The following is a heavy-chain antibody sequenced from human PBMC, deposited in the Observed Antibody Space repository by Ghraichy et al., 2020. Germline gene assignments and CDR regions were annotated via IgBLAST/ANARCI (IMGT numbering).Heavy chain of an antibody. V-gene: IGHV3-49*03. CDR3: SGSGGYDFALLY. Sequence: GVLRLSCAASGFNFGDYGVSWFRQAPGKRLEWVAFIRSKTYGEAPHYAASVQGRFTISRDDSKSIAYLQMNSLKSEDTAVYYCSGSGGYDFALLYWGQGTLVTVSS. D-gene: IGHD5-12*01. J-gene: IGHJ4*02. CDR1: GFNFGDYG. CDR2: IRSKTYGEAP.